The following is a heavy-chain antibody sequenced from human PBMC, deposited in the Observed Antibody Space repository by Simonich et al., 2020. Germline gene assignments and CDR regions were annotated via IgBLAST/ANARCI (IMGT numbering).Heavy chain of an antibody. D-gene: IGHD6-13*01. Sequence: VQLVESGGGVVQPGRSLRLSCAASGFTFSSYSMKWVRQAPGKGREWVSSISSSSSYIYYADSVKGRFTISRDNAKNSLYLQMNSLRAEDTAVYYCARARGDSSSWYFDYWGQGTLVTVSS. J-gene: IGHJ4*02. CDR1: GFTFSSYS. CDR3: ARARGDSSSWYFDY. CDR2: ISSSSSYI. V-gene: IGHV3-21*01.